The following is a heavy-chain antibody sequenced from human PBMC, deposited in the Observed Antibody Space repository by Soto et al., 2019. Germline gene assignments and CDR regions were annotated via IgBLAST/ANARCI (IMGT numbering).Heavy chain of an antibody. V-gene: IGHV3-74*01. CDR3: ARDGNHYDYIWGNYWYFDL. CDR1: GFTFSSYW. Sequence: EVQLVESGGGLVQPGGSLRLSCAASGFTFSSYWMHWVRQAPGKGLVWVSRINSDGSSTSYADSVKGRFTISRDNAKNTLYLQMNSLRAEDTAVYYCARDGNHYDYIWGNYWYFDLWGRGTLVTVSS. CDR2: INSDGSST. J-gene: IGHJ2*01. D-gene: IGHD3-16*01.